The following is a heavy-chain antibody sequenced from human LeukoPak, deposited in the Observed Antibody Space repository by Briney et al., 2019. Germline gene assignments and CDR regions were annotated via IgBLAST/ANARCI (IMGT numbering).Heavy chain of an antibody. V-gene: IGHV3-33*01. J-gene: IGHJ5*02. CDR2: IWYDGSNK. Sequence: PGGSLRLSCAASGFTFSSYGMHWVRQAPGKGLEWVAVIWYDGSNKYYADSVKGRFTISRDNSKNTLYLQMNSLRAEDTAVYYCARGRQPDMLTFGGVIVTNWFDPWGQGTLVTVSS. CDR1: GFTFSSYG. CDR3: ARGRQPDMLTFGGVIVTNWFDP. D-gene: IGHD3-16*02.